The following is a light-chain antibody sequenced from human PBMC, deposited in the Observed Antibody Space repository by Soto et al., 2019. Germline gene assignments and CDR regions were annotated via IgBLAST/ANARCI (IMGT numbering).Light chain of an antibody. Sequence: DIQMTQSPSSLSASVGDRVTITCRASQSISSYLNWYQQKPGKAPKLLIYAASSLQSGVPSRFSGHCSGTDFTLTISSLQPEDFATYYCQQSYSTPYTFGQGTKLEIK. CDR2: AAS. CDR1: QSISSY. J-gene: IGKJ2*01. V-gene: IGKV1-39*01. CDR3: QQSYSTPYT.